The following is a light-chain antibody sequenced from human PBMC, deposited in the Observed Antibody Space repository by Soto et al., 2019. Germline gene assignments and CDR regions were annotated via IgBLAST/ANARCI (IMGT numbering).Light chain of an antibody. J-gene: IGKJ4*01. CDR2: DAS. Sequence: DIQMTQSPSSLSASVGDRVTIACRASQGIRNDLGWYQQKPGKAPKLLIYDASSLESGVPSRFRGSGSGTEFTLTISSLQPDDFATYYCQQYNSYPLTFGGGTKVDIK. CDR1: QGIRND. V-gene: IGKV1-17*01. CDR3: QQYNSYPLT.